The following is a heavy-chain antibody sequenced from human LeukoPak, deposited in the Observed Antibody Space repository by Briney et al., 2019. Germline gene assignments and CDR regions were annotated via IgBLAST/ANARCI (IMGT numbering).Heavy chain of an antibody. V-gene: IGHV4-61*02. CDR2: IYTSGRT. CDR3: ARGHIAAAERGGYMDV. Sequence: SETLSLTCSVSGGSISGGSYYWSWIRQPAGKELEWIGRIYTSGRTNYNPSLESRVTISVDTFKNQFSLKLTSVTAADTAVYYCARGHIAAAERGGYMDVWGKGTTDTVS. D-gene: IGHD6-13*01. J-gene: IGHJ6*03. CDR1: GGSISGGSYY.